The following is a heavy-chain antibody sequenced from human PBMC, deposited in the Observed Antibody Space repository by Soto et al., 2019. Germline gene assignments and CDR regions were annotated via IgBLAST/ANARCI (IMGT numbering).Heavy chain of an antibody. V-gene: IGHV4-31*03. CDR3: ARGTSMLLFDY. Sequence: SETLSLTCTVSGGSISSGGYYWSWIRQHPGKGLEWIGYIYYSGSTYYNPSLKSRVTISVDRSKNQFSLKLSSVTAADTAVYYCARGTSMLLFDYWGQGTLVTVSS. J-gene: IGHJ4*02. CDR1: GGSISSGGYY. CDR2: IYYSGST. D-gene: IGHD2-8*01.